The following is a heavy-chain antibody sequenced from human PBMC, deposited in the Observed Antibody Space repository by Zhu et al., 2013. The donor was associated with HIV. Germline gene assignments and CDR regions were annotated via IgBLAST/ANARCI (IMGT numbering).Heavy chain of an antibody. V-gene: IGHV1-2*06. Sequence: QVQLVQSGADVKKPGASVKVSCKTSGFIFTGYNLHWVRQAPGQGLEWMGRINPNSGDTNYAQKFQGRLTMTRDTSISTAYMELGRLTSNDTAVYYCARVRGFSGGAFDLWGQGTMVTVSS. J-gene: IGHJ3*01. D-gene: IGHD3-16*01. CDR3: ARVRGFSGGAFDL. CDR1: GFIFTGYN. CDR2: INPNSGDT.